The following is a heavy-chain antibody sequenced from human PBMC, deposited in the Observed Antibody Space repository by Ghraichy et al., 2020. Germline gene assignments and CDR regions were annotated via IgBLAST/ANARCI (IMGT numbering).Heavy chain of an antibody. CDR3: AQERHTMVRGVNFSGLSDYMDV. CDR2: IYWNDDK. V-gene: IGHV2-5*01. Sequence: SGPTLVKPTQTLTLTCTFSGFSLSTSGVGVGWIRQPPGKALEWLALIYWNDDKRYSPSLKSRLTITKDTSKNQVVLTMTNMDPVDTATYYCAQERHTMVRGVNFSGLSDYMDVWGKGTTVTVSS. D-gene: IGHD3-10*01. CDR1: GFSLSTSGVG. J-gene: IGHJ6*03.